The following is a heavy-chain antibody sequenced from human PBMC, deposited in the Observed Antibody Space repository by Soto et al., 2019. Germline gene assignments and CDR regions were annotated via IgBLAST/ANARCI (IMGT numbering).Heavy chain of an antibody. CDR3: ARAKISQFEY. Sequence: SSTXSLTGSVSVVSIIGSYFMLIRHSPGKGLECLGYVYYTGSTNYNPSLKSRVSMSVDTSKNQFSLNLSSVTAADTAVYYCARAKISQFEYWGQGILV. D-gene: IGHD3-3*02. CDR2: VYYTGST. V-gene: IGHV4-59*12. CDR1: VVSIIGSY. J-gene: IGHJ4*02.